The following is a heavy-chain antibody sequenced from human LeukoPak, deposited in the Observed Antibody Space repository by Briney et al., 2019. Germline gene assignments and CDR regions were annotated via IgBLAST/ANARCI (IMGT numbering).Heavy chain of an antibody. CDR3: TREQDREASATVVGDY. CDR1: GFTFSSYS. Sequence: QPGGSLRLSCAASGFTFSSYSMNWVRQAPGKGLEWVSYISSSSSTIYYADSVKGRFTISRDNAKNSLFLQMNSLRAEDTAVYYCTREQDREASATVVGDYWGQGTLVTVSS. J-gene: IGHJ4*02. CDR2: ISSSSSTI. V-gene: IGHV3-48*01. D-gene: IGHD4-23*01.